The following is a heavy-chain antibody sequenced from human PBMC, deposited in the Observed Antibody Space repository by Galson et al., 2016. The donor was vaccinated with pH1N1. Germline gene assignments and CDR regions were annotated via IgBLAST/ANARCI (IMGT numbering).Heavy chain of an antibody. J-gene: IGHJ3*02. V-gene: IGHV5-51*01. CDR1: GYKFSSSW. D-gene: IGHD4-17*01. CDR3: ARQNDYGDYRGDAFDI. CDR2: IYLGGSHI. Sequence: SGAEVKKPGESLKISCQGSGYKFSSSWIGWVRQMPGKGLEWMGIIYLGGSHIRYSTSFQGQVTISADKSINIVYLQWSSLKASDTAIYYCARQNDYGDYRGDAFDIWGQGTLVTVSS.